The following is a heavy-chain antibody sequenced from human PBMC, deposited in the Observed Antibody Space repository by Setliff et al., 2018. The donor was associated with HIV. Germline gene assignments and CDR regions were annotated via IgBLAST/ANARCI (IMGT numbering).Heavy chain of an antibody. Sequence: PSETLSLTCGVYGGSLKNYRWGWIRQTPGKGLDYIGYIDDNGGTNYNPSLKSRVTISVDKSKNQFSLKLSSVTAADTAVYYCARVVTSSWYFPGPGYFQLWGQGTLVTVSS. CDR2: IDDNGGT. J-gene: IGHJ1*01. CDR1: GGSLKNYR. V-gene: IGHV4-34*01. CDR3: ARVVTSSWYFPGPGYFQL. D-gene: IGHD6-13*01.